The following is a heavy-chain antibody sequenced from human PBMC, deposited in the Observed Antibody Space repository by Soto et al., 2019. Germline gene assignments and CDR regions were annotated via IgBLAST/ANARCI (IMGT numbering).Heavy chain of an antibody. CDR1: GFTFSSYA. V-gene: IGHV3-23*01. CDR2: ISGSGGST. CDR3: AKAEGSGRSSRRPFDY. J-gene: IGHJ4*02. D-gene: IGHD3-10*01. Sequence: GGSLRLSCAASGFTFSSYAMSWVRQAPGKGLEWVSAISGSGGSTYYADSVKGRFTISRDNSKNTLYLQMNSLRAEDTAVYYCAKAEGSGRSSRRPFDYWGQGNLVTVS.